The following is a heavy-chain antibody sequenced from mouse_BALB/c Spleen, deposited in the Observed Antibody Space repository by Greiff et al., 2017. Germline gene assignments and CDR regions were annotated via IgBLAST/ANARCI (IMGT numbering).Heavy chain of an antibody. Sequence: EVQVVESGGGLVQPGGSMKLSCVASGFTFSNYWMNWVRQSPEKGLEWVAEIRLKSNNYATHYAESVKGRFTISRDDSKSSVYLQMNNLRAEDTGIYYCTRDTTVVAPHAMDYWGQGTSVTVSS. J-gene: IGHJ4*01. V-gene: IGHV6-6*02. CDR3: TRDTTVVAPHAMDY. CDR2: IRLKSNNYAT. D-gene: IGHD1-1*01. CDR1: GFTFSNYW.